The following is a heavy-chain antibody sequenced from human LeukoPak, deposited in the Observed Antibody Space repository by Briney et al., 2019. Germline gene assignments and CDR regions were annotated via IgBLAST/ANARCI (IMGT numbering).Heavy chain of an antibody. Sequence: ESPKISCKGSGYSFTNYWIAWVRQMPGKGLEWMGIIYPGDSDTTYSPSFQGQVTISADRSISTAYLQWSSLKASDTAMYYCARRRNVYYFDYWGQGTLVTVSS. V-gene: IGHV5-51*01. D-gene: IGHD1-1*01. J-gene: IGHJ4*02. CDR2: IYPGDSDT. CDR1: GYSFTNYW. CDR3: ARRRNVYYFDY.